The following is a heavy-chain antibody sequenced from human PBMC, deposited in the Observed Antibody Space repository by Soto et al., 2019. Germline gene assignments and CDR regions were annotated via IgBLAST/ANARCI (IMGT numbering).Heavy chain of an antibody. CDR2: IYYSGST. J-gene: IGHJ6*03. CDR3: ARHAGSIAARPSHYYYMDV. V-gene: IGHV4-39*01. D-gene: IGHD6-6*01. CDR1: GGSISSSSYY. Sequence: SETLSLTCTVSGGSISSSSYYWGWIRQPPGKGLEWIGSIYYSGSTYYNPSLKSRVTISVDTSKNQFSLKLSSVTAADTAVYYCARHAGSIAARPSHYYYMDVRGKGTTVTVSS.